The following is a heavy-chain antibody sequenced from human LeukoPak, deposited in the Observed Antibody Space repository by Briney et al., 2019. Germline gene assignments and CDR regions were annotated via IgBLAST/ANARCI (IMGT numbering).Heavy chain of an antibody. D-gene: IGHD3-10*01. V-gene: IGHV4-30-2*01. CDR3: AADYTSRSYRFDH. Sequence: SQTLSLTCAVSGASISSGDYSWSWIRQPPGKGLEWIGYIYHSGSTTSNPSLKSRLTISLDRSKNQISLKLSAVTAADTAVYYCAADYTSRSYRFDHGGQGTLVTVS. CDR1: GASISSGDYS. J-gene: IGHJ4*02. CDR2: IYHSGST.